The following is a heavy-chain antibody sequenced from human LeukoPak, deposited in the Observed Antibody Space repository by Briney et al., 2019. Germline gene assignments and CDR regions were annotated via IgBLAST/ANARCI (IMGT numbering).Heavy chain of an antibody. CDR2: IYSGGST. D-gene: IGHD2-15*01. CDR1: GFTVSSHY. J-gene: IGHJ4*02. CDR3: ARGGVRLVGLDYFDY. Sequence: GGSLRLSCAASGFTVSSHYMSWVRQAPGKGLEWVSVIYSGGSTYYADSVKGRFTISRDNPKNKLYLQMNSLRVEDTAVYYCARGGVRLVGLDYFDYWGQGTLVTVSS. V-gene: IGHV3-53*01.